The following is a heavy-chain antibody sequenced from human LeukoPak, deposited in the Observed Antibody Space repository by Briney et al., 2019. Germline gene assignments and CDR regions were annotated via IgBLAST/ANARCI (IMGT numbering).Heavy chain of an antibody. CDR1: GYTFTGYY. CDR3: ARDPYYHGSGSYYNDY. CDR2: INPNSGGT. Sequence: AASVKVSCKASGYTFTGYYMHWVRQAPGQGLEWMGWINPNSGGTNYAQKFQGRVTMTRDTSISTAYMELSRLRSDDTAVYYCARDPYYHGSGSYYNDYWGQGTLVTVSS. V-gene: IGHV1-2*02. D-gene: IGHD3-10*01. J-gene: IGHJ4*02.